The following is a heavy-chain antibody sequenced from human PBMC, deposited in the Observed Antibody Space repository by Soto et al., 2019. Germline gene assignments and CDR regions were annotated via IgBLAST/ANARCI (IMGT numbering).Heavy chain of an antibody. CDR1: GGSFTAYY. Sequence: SETLSLTCAVYGGSFTAYYWSWIRQPPGRGLEWIGEMSHSGSTHYNPSLKSRVTISLHMSKNQFSLKLSSVTAADTAVYYCAGSLITVPGVINYWGPRTLVTVSS. D-gene: IGHD6-19*01. V-gene: IGHV4-34*01. J-gene: IGHJ4*02. CDR3: AGSLITVPGVINY. CDR2: MSHSGST.